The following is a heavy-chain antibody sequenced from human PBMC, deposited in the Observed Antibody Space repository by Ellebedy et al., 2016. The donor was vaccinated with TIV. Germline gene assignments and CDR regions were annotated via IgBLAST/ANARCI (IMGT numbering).Heavy chain of an antibody. CDR3: VRALKYCGGDCTYKFDF. Sequence: SGPTLVKPTETLTLTCTVSGFSLSNLIMGVSWFRQPPGKALEWLAHIFSNDKESYSTSLKNRLSISKDTAKSQVVLTVANMDPVDTATYYCVRALKYCGGDCTYKFDFWGQGALVTVSS. CDR2: IFSNDKE. V-gene: IGHV2-26*01. CDR1: GFSLSNLIMG. J-gene: IGHJ4*02. D-gene: IGHD2-21*02.